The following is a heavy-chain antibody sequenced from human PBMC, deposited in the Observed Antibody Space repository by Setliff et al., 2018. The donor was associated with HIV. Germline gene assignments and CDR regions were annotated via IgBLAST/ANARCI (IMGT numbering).Heavy chain of an antibody. CDR3: ARPRNERDFDY. J-gene: IGHJ4*02. CDR1: GGTFNTFG. V-gene: IGHV1-69*13. CDR2: IIPIARAP. Sequence: SVKVSCKASGGTFNTFGMNWVRQAPGQGLEWMGGIIPIARAPNYAQKFQDRVTITADESTTTVYMEVRSLKSEDTAVYYCARPRNERDFDYWGQGTLVTVSS.